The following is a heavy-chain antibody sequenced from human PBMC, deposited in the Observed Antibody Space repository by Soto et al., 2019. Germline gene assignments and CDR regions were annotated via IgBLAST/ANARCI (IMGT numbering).Heavy chain of an antibody. Sequence: SETLSLTCSVSGGSISGYYWSWIRQPPGKGLEWIGYVYYSGTTNYNPSLKSRVTISVDTSKNQFSLNLSSVTAADTAVYYCAKDHCSGGSCYLAFDYWGQGTLVTVSS. CDR3: AKDHCSGGSCYLAFDY. V-gene: IGHV4-59*01. CDR1: GGSISGYY. J-gene: IGHJ4*02. D-gene: IGHD2-15*01. CDR2: VYYSGTT.